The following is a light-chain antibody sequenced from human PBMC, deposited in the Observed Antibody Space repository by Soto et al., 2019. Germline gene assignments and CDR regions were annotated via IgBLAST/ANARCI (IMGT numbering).Light chain of an antibody. V-gene: IGLV1-51*01. Sequence: QSALTQPPSVSVAPGQKVTISCSGSSSNIGNNYVSWYQQLPGTAPKLLIYDNNKRPSGIPDRFSGSKSGPSATLGITGLQTGDEADYYCGTWDSSLSVVFGGGTKVTVL. CDR1: SSNIGNNY. CDR3: GTWDSSLSVV. J-gene: IGLJ2*01. CDR2: DNN.